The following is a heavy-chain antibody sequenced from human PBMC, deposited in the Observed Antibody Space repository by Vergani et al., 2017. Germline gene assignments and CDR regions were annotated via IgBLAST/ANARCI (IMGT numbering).Heavy chain of an antibody. Sequence: EVQLVESGGGLVQPGGSLRLSCAASGFTVSSNYMSWVRQAPGKGLEWVSVIYSGGSTYYADSVKGRFTISRDKSKNTLYLQMNSLRAEDTAVYYCARGEGSGSWCVWFDYWGQGTLVTVSS. CDR1: GFTVSSNY. V-gene: IGHV3-66*02. CDR2: IYSGGST. CDR3: ARGEGSGSWCVWFDY. D-gene: IGHD6-13*01. J-gene: IGHJ4*02.